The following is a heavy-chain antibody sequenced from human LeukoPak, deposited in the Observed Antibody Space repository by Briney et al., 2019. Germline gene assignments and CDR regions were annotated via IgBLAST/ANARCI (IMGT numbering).Heavy chain of an antibody. D-gene: IGHD4-17*01. J-gene: IGHJ3*02. V-gene: IGHV3-23*01. Sequence: GGSLRLSCAASGFIVSSNYMSWVRQAPGKGLEWVSAISGSGGSTYYADSVKGRFTISRDNSKNTLYLQMNSLRAEDTAVYYCAKSPGDYDAFDIWGQGTMVTVSS. CDR2: ISGSGGST. CDR1: GFIVSSNY. CDR3: AKSPGDYDAFDI.